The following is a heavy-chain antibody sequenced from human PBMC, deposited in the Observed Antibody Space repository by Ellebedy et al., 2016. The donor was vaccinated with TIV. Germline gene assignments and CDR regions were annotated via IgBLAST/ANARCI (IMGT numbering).Heavy chain of an antibody. CDR2: ISYDGSNK. CDR3: ARVVVPAATGAFDY. CDR1: GFTFSSYG. V-gene: IGHV3-30*03. J-gene: IGHJ4*02. D-gene: IGHD2-2*01. Sequence: PGGSLRLSCAASGFTFSSYGMHWVRQAPGKGLEWVAVISYDGSNKYYADSVKGRFTISRDNSKNTLYLQMNSLRAEDTAVYYCARVVVPAATGAFDYWGQGTLVTVSS.